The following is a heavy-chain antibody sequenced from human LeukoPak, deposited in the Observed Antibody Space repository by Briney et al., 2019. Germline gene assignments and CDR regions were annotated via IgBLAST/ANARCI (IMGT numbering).Heavy chain of an antibody. CDR1: GFTFSSYG. Sequence: PGRSLRLSCAASGFTFSSYGMHWVRQAPGKGLEWVAVISYDGSNKYYADSVKGRFTISRDNSKNTLYLQMNSLRAEDTAVYYCAKGYCGGDCYRGGLDYFDYWGQGTLVTVSS. J-gene: IGHJ4*02. CDR3: AKGYCGGDCYRGGLDYFDY. CDR2: ISYDGSNK. D-gene: IGHD2-21*02. V-gene: IGHV3-30*18.